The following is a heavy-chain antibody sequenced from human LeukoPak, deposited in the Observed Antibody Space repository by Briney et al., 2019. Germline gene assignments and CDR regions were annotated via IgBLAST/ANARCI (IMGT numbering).Heavy chain of an antibody. V-gene: IGHV5-51*01. J-gene: IGHJ4*02. CDR2: IYPGDSDT. CDR3: ARRYCSSNSCYGPPLDY. CDR1: GYSFTTCW. Sequence: HGESLKISCKASGYSFTTCWIGWVRQMPGKGLEWMGIIYPGDSDTRYSPSFRGQVTISADKSISTAYLQWSSLKASDTAMYYCARRYCSSNSCYGPPLDYWGQGTLATVSS. D-gene: IGHD2-2*01.